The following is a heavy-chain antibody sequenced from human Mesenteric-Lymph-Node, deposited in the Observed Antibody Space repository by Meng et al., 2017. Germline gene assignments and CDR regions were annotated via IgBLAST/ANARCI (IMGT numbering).Heavy chain of an antibody. J-gene: IGHJ4*02. CDR3: ARSFNFYGDYDVFDY. CDR2: IYWNGDK. Sequence: SGPTLVKPTQTLTLTCTFSGFSLTTNGVAVGWIRQPPGKALDWLALIYWNGDKRYTPSLKSRLTITKDTSKKQVVLTLTNMDPVDTATYYCARSFNFYGDYDVFDYWGQGALVTVSS. D-gene: IGHD4-17*01. CDR1: GFSLTTNGVA. V-gene: IGHV2-5*01.